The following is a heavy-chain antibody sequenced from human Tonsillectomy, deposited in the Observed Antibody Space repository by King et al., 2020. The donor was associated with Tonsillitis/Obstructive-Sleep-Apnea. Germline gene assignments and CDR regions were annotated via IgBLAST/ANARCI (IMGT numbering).Heavy chain of an antibody. Sequence: VQLVQSGGGVVQPGGSLRLTCAASGFAFSSYGLHWVRQAPGRGLEWVAVISYDGSNKYYADSVQGRFIISRDNTKSTLNLQMNSLRAEDAAVYYCARDLRYYYGSVSPYYFDYWGQGTLVTVSS. D-gene: IGHD3-10*01. V-gene: IGHV3-30*04. CDR2: ISYDGSNK. CDR3: ARDLRYYYGSVSPYYFDY. J-gene: IGHJ4*02. CDR1: GFAFSSYG.